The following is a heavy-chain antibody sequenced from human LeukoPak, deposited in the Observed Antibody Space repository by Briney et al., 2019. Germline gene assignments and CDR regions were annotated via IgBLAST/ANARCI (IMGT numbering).Heavy chain of an antibody. CDR1: GFTFSSYG. CDR2: IRYDGSNK. CDR3: AKVAPGYTYGAHFDY. V-gene: IGHV3-30*02. J-gene: IGHJ4*02. Sequence: PGGSLRLSCAASGFTFSSYGMLWVRQAPGKGLEWVAFIRYDGSNKYYADSVKGRFTISRDNSKNTLYLQMNSLRAEDTAVYYCAKVAPGYTYGAHFDYWGQGTLVTVSS. D-gene: IGHD5-18*01.